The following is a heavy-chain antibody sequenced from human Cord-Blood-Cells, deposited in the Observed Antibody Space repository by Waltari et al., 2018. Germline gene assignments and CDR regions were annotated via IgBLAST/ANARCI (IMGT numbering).Heavy chain of an antibody. CDR1: GGSISSSSYY. V-gene: IGHV4-39*01. CDR3: ASEYSSSSNWFDP. Sequence: QLQLQESGPGLVKPSETLSLTCTVSGGSISSSSYYWGWIRQPPGKGLEWIGSIYYSGSTYYNPSLKSRFTISVDTSKNQFSLKLSSVTAADTAVYYCASEYSSSSNWFDPWGQGTLVTVSS. D-gene: IGHD6-6*01. CDR2: IYYSGST. J-gene: IGHJ5*02.